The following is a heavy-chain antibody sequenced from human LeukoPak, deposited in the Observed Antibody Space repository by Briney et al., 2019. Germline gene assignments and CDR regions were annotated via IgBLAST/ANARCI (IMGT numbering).Heavy chain of an antibody. J-gene: IGHJ1*01. D-gene: IGHD6-6*01. V-gene: IGHV5-51*01. CDR3: ATRGLVSHEYFQH. Sequence: GESLKISCKGSGYSFTNYWIGWVRQMPGKGLEWMGIIYPGDSDTRYSPSFQGQVTISADKSISTAYLQWSSLKASDTAMYYCATRGLVSHEYFQHWGQGTLVTVSS. CDR1: GYSFTNYW. CDR2: IYPGDSDT.